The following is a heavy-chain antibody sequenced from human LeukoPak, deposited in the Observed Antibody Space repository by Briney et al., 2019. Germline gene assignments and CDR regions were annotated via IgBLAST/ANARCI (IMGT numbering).Heavy chain of an antibody. CDR2: INPNSGDT. D-gene: IGHD6-13*01. CDR3: ARDNSSSWYYY. V-gene: IGHV1-2*02. Sequence: ASVKVSCKASGYTFTGYYMHWVRQAPRQGLEWMGWINPNSGDTNYAQKFQGRVTMTRDTSISTAYMELSRLRSDDTAVYYCARDNSSSWYYYWGQGTLVTVSS. CDR1: GYTFTGYY. J-gene: IGHJ4*02.